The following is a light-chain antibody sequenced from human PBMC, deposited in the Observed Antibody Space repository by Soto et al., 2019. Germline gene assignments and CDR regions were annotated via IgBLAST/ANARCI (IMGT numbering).Light chain of an antibody. CDR3: LQDYIFPYT. CDR1: QDIRND. Sequence: AIQMTQSPPPLSASVGDRVTITCRASQDIRNDLGWFQQKPGKAPQLLIYSASNLQSGVPSRFSGSGSGTDFALTINSLQPEDFATYYCLQDYIFPYTFGQGTKLEIK. J-gene: IGKJ2*01. V-gene: IGKV1-6*01. CDR2: SAS.